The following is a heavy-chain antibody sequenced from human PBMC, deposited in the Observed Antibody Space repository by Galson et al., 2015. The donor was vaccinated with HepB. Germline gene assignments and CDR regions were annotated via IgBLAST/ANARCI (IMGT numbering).Heavy chain of an antibody. CDR3: VREYRGGSFDY. D-gene: IGHD1-26*01. J-gene: IGHJ4*02. V-gene: IGHV1-46*01. Sequence: SVKVSCKASGYTFITYYMHWVRQAPGQGLEWMGIIRPSGDDGTTYAQEFQGRVTMTRDTSTSTVYMDLNSLRSEDTAVYYCVREYRGGSFDYWGQGTLVTVSS. CDR1: GYTFITYY. CDR2: IRPSGDDGT.